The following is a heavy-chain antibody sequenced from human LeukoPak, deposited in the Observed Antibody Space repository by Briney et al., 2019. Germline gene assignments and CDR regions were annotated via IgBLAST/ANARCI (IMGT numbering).Heavy chain of an antibody. CDR1: GGSISSGNYY. V-gene: IGHV4-61*02. CDR3: AREADIVATKRSYFDY. Sequence: SQTLSLTCTVSGGSISSGNYYWSWIRQPAGKGLEWIGRIYTRGSTKYTPSLKSRVTMSVDTSKNQFSLKLSSVTAADTAVYYCAREADIVATKRSYFDYWGQGTLVTVSS. D-gene: IGHD5-12*01. CDR2: IYTRGST. J-gene: IGHJ4*02.